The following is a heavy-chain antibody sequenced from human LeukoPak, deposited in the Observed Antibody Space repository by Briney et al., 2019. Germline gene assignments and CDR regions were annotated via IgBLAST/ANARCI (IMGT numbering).Heavy chain of an antibody. CDR1: GGSISSYY. CDR3: AARYGSGSNWFDP. Sequence: PSETLSLTCTVSGGSISSYYWSWIRQPPGKGLEWIGYIYYSGSTNYNPSLKSRVTISVDTSKNQFSLKLSSVTAADTAVYYCAARYGSGSNWFDPWGQGTLVTVSS. V-gene: IGHV4-59*01. J-gene: IGHJ5*02. CDR2: IYYSGST. D-gene: IGHD3-10*01.